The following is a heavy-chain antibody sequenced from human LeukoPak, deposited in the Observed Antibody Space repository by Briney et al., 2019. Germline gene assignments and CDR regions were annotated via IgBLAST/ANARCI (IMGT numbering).Heavy chain of an antibody. J-gene: IGHJ3*02. D-gene: IGHD7-27*01. CDR2: INRHGSEK. CDR3: AKHNLGSFDI. V-gene: IGHV3-7*02. Sequence: PGESLRLSCAASAFSFSNYWRNCVRHPPGEGLEWVANINRHGSEKYYMNSVMGRFTIHTDNAKHSLYLQMDSLRVEDTAVYYCAKHNLGSFDIWGQGTMVTVSS. CDR1: AFSFSNYW.